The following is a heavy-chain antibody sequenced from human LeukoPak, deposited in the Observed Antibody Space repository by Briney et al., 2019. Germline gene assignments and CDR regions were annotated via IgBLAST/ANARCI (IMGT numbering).Heavy chain of an antibody. CDR2: INPNSGGT. Sequence: ASVKVSCKASGYTFTGYYMHWVRQAPGQGLEWMGWINPNSGGTNYAQKIQGRVTMTRDTSISTAYMELSRLRSDDTAVYYCARSLTMIVVVIAGYWGQGTLVTVSS. V-gene: IGHV1-2*02. CDR3: ARSLTMIVVVIAGY. CDR1: GYTFTGYY. D-gene: IGHD3-22*01. J-gene: IGHJ4*02.